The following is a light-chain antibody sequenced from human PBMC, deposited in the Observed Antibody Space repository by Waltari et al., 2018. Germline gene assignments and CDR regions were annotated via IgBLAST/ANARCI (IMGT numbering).Light chain of an antibody. CDR2: DAS. CDR3: QQRSSWPWT. J-gene: IGKJ1*01. Sequence: EIVLTQSPATLSLSPGERATLSCRASQSVSSDLAWYQQQPGQGPRLLIYDASNRATGIPARFSGSGSETDFTLTISSLEPEDFAVYYCQQRSSWPWTFGQGTKVDVK. V-gene: IGKV3-11*01. CDR1: QSVSSD.